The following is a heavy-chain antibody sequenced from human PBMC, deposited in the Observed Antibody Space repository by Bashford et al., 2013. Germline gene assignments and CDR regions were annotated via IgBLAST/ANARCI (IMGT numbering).Heavy chain of an antibody. Sequence: ASVKGLPAGASGYTFTTYDINWLRQATGQGLEWIGWMNPNSGNTGYAQKFLGRVTMTRDSSTSTAYMELRGLRSEDTAVYYCTRGVQYSGSHNDYWGPRNPWSPGLL. CDR3: TRGVQYSGSHNDY. V-gene: IGHV1-8*01. CDR1: GYTFTTYD. J-gene: IGHJ4*02. CDR2: MNPNSGNT. D-gene: IGHD3-10*01.